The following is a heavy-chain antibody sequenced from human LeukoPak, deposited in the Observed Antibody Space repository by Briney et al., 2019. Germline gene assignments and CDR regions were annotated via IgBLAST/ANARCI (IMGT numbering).Heavy chain of an antibody. J-gene: IGHJ4*02. CDR2: IYTSGST. Sequence: PSQTLSLTCTVSGDSISSGSYYWSWIRQPAGKGLEWIGRIYTSGSTNYNPPLKSRVTISVDTSKNQFSLKLSSVTAADTAVYYCARGVKASGSYRYYFDYWGQGTLVTVSS. V-gene: IGHV4-61*02. CDR3: ARGVKASGSYRYYFDY. CDR1: GDSISSGSYY. D-gene: IGHD1-26*01.